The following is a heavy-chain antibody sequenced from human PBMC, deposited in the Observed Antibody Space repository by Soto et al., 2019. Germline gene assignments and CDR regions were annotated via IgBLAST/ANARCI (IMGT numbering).Heavy chain of an antibody. CDR3: ARHTGLGYYDSSGYYSYYYYYYGMDV. D-gene: IGHD3-22*01. CDR2: IYPGDSDT. Sequence: PGESLKISCKGSGYSFTSYWIGWVRQMPGKGLEWMGIIYPGDSDTRYSPSFQGQVTISADKSISTAYLQWSSLKASDTAMYYCARHTGLGYYDSSGYYSYYYYYYGMDVWGPGTTVTVSS. J-gene: IGHJ6*02. CDR1: GYSFTSYW. V-gene: IGHV5-51*01.